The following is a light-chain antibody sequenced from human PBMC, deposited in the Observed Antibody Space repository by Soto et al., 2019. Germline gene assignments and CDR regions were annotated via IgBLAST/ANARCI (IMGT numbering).Light chain of an antibody. Sequence: DIRMTQSLSTLSASVGDRVTSACRASQSISSWLAWYQQKPGKAPKLLIYKASSLESGVPSRFSGSGSGTEFTLTISSLQPDDFATYYCQQYNSYSQTFGQGTKVEIK. CDR3: QQYNSYSQT. CDR2: KAS. J-gene: IGKJ1*01. CDR1: QSISSW. V-gene: IGKV1-5*03.